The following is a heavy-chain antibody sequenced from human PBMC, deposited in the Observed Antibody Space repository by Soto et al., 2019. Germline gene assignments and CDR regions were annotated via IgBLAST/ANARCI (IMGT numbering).Heavy chain of an antibody. J-gene: IGHJ1*01. V-gene: IGHV3-23*01. Sequence: EVQLLESGGGLVQPGGSLRLSCAASGFTFSSYAMSWVRQAAGKGLEWVSAISGSGGSTYYADSVKGRLTISRDNSKNTLYLQMNSLRAEDTAVYYCAKQGHSSGWYEHFQHWGQGTLVTVSS. CDR3: AKQGHSSGWYEHFQH. CDR2: ISGSGGST. CDR1: GFTFSSYA. D-gene: IGHD6-19*01.